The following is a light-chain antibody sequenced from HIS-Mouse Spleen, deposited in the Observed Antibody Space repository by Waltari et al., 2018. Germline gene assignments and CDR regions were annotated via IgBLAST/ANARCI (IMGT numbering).Light chain of an antibody. Sequence: SYVLTQPPSVSVAPGQTARITCGGNKIGSKSVHWYQQKPGQAPVLVVYDDSDRPSGIPGRFSGSNSGNTATLTISRVEAGDEADYYCQVWDSSGDHVVFGGGTKLTVL. CDR3: QVWDSSGDHVV. V-gene: IGLV3-21*02. J-gene: IGLJ2*01. CDR1: KIGSKS. CDR2: DDS.